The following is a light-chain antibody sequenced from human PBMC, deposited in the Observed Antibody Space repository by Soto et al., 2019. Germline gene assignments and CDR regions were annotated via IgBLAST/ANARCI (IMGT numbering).Light chain of an antibody. CDR3: SSYVGSNNLV. Sequence: QSALTQPPSASGSPGQSVTISCTGTSSDVGGYNYVSWYQQHPGKAPKLMIYEVSKRPSGVPDRFSGSKSGNTASLTVSGLQAEYEADYYCSSYVGSNNLVFGGGTKLTVL. V-gene: IGLV2-8*01. J-gene: IGLJ2*01. CDR2: EVS. CDR1: SSDVGGYNY.